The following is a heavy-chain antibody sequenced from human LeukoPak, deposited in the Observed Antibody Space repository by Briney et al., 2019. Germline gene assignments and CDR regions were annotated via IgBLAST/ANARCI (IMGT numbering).Heavy chain of an antibody. CDR3: ARVHHKYNWFDP. D-gene: IGHD1-14*01. V-gene: IGHV1-69*05. J-gene: IGHJ5*02. CDR2: IIPIFGTA. CDR1: GGTFSSYA. Sequence: SVKVSCKASGGTFSSYAISWVRQAPGQGLEWMGGIIPIFGTANYAQKFQGRVTITTDGSTSTAYMELSSLRSEDTAVYYCARVHHKYNWFDPWGQGTLVTVSS.